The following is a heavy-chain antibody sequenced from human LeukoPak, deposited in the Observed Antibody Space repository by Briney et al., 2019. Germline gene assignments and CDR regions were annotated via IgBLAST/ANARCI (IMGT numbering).Heavy chain of an antibody. D-gene: IGHD5-24*01. CDR3: ARATNDAFDI. CDR2: INTDGSST. CDR1: GFTFSSYW. J-gene: IGHJ3*02. Sequence: GGSLRLSCAASGFTFSSYWMYWVRQPPGKGLVWVSLINTDGSSTTYADSVKGRFTISRDNAKNTLYLQMNSLRAEDTAVYYCARATNDAFDIWGQGTMVTVSS. V-gene: IGHV3-74*01.